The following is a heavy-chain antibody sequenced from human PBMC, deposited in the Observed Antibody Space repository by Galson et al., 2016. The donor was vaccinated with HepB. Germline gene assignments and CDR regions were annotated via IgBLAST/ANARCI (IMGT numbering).Heavy chain of an antibody. CDR3: ARGHCGGECYSMFYNYYYGMDV. CDR1: GFIFRSNG. Sequence: SLRLSCAASGFIFRSNGMSWVRQAPGKGLVWVSRINSDGSTATYADSVKGRFTVSRDNAKNTLYLQMNSLRAEDTAVYYCARGHCGGECYSMFYNYYYGMDVWGQGTTVTVSS. CDR2: INSDGSTA. V-gene: IGHV3-74*03. J-gene: IGHJ6*01. D-gene: IGHD2-21*01.